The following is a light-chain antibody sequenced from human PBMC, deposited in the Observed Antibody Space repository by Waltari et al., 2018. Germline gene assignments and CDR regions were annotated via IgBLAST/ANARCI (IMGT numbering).Light chain of an antibody. Sequence: DIVMTQSPLSLSVTPGEPASIPCRSSQSLLHSNGYNYLDWYLQKPGQSPQLLTYFASNRASGVPDRFGGSGSGTDFTLKISRVEAEDVGVYYCMQALQTPRTFGQGTKVEIK. CDR3: MQALQTPRT. CDR2: FAS. J-gene: IGKJ1*01. CDR1: QSLLHSNGYNY. V-gene: IGKV2-28*01.